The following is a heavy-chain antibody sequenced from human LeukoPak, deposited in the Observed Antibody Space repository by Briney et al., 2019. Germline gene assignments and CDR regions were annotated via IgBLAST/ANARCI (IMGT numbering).Heavy chain of an antibody. CDR2: ISAYNGNT. CDR3: ARRKYSSSTWYFDY. D-gene: IGHD6-13*01. V-gene: IGHV1-18*01. Sequence: ASVKVSCKASGYTFTSYGISWVRQAPGQGLEWMGWISAYNGNTNYAQKLQGRVTMTTDTSTSTAYMELRSLRSDDTAVYYCARRKYSSSTWYFDYWGQGTLVTVSS. J-gene: IGHJ4*02. CDR1: GYTFTSYG.